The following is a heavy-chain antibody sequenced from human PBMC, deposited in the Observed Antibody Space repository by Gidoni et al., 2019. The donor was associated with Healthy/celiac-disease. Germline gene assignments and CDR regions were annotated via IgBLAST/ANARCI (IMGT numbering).Heavy chain of an antibody. CDR1: GFTVSNAW. V-gene: IGHV3-15*01. D-gene: IGHD3-3*01. CDR2: IKSKTDGGTT. CDR3: TTAVRNYDFWSGYLYYFDY. Sequence: EVQLVESGGGLVKPGGSLRLSCAASGFTVSNAWMSWVRQAPGKGLEWVGRIKSKTDGGTTDYAAPVKGRFTISRDDSKNTLYLQMNSLKTEDTAVYYCTTAVRNYDFWSGYLYYFDYWGQGTLVTVSS. J-gene: IGHJ4*02.